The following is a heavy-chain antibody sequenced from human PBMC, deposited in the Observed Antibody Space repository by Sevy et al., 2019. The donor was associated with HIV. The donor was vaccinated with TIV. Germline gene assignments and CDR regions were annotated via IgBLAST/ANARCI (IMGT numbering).Heavy chain of an antibody. V-gene: IGHV3-23*01. Sequence: GGSLRLSCAASGFTFSSYAMSWVRQAPGKGLEWVSAIRGSGGSTYYADSVKGRFTISRDNSKNTLYLQMNSLRAKDTAVYYCAKDGVGATLRYYMDVWGKGTTVTVSS. CDR1: GFTFSSYA. CDR2: IRGSGGST. D-gene: IGHD1-26*01. J-gene: IGHJ6*03. CDR3: AKDGVGATLRYYMDV.